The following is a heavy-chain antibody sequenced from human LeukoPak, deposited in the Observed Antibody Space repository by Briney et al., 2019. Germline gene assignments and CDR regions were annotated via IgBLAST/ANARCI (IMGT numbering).Heavy chain of an antibody. Sequence: SETLSLTCTVSGGSISSSSYYWGWIRQPPGKGLEWIGSIYHSGSTYYNPSLKSRVTISVDTSKNQFSLKLSSVTAADTAVYYCAANIVVVPAAQYFQHWGRGTLVTVSS. CDR1: GGSISSSSYY. V-gene: IGHV4-39*07. CDR3: AANIVVVPAAQYFQH. J-gene: IGHJ1*01. D-gene: IGHD2-2*01. CDR2: IYHSGST.